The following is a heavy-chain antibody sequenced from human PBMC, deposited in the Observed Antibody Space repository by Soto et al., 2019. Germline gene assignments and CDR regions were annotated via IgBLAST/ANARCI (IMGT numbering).Heavy chain of an antibody. Sequence: SQTLSLPCTVSGGSISSYYWSWIRQPPGKGLEWIGYIYYSGSTNYNPSLKSRVTISVDTSKNQFSLKLSSVTAADTAVYYCARVFGVRGELTMDVWGKGTTVTVSS. CDR2: IYYSGST. V-gene: IGHV4-59*01. CDR3: ARVFGVRGELTMDV. J-gene: IGHJ6*04. D-gene: IGHD3-10*01. CDR1: GGSISSYY.